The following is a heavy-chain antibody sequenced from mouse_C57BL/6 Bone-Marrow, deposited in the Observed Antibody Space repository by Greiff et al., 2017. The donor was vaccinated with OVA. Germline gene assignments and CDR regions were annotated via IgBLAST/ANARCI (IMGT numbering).Heavy chain of an antibody. V-gene: IGHV1-81*01. CDR2: IYPRSGNT. CDR1: GYTFTSYG. Sequence: QVHVKQSGAELARPGASVKLSCKASGYTFTSYGISWVKQRTGQGLEWIGEIYPRSGNTYYNEKFKGKATLTADKSSSTAYMELRSLTSEDSAVYFCARWGYYGSSYYAMDYWGQGTSVTVSS. J-gene: IGHJ4*01. D-gene: IGHD1-1*01. CDR3: ARWGYYGSSYYAMDY.